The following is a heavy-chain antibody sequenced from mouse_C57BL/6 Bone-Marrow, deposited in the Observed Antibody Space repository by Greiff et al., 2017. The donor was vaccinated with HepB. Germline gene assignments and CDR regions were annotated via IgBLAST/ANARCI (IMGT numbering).Heavy chain of an antibody. J-gene: IGHJ4*01. CDR2: INPGSGGT. CDR3: ARSGAYYYGSSPYAMDY. CDR1: GYAFTNYL. Sequence: QVQLKQSGAELVRPGTSVKVSCKASGYAFTNYLIEWVKQRPGQGLEWIGVINPGSGGTNYNEKFKGKAQLTADKAYSTAYMQLSSLASEDSAVYFCARSGAYYYGSSPYAMDYWGQGTSVTVAS. V-gene: IGHV1-54*01. D-gene: IGHD1-1*01.